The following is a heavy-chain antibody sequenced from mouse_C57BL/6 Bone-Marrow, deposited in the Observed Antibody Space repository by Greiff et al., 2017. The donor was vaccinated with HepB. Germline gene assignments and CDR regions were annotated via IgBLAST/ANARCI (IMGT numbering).Heavy chain of an antibody. CDR2: INPSSGYT. CDR3: ARSLYSSGYVGY. J-gene: IGHJ2*01. V-gene: IGHV1-7*01. Sequence: VKLMESGAELAKPGASVKLSCKASGYTFTSYWMHWVKQRPGQGLEWIGYINPSSGYTKYNQKFKDKATLTADKSPSTAYMQLSSLTYEDSAVYYCARSLYSSGYVGYWGQGTTLTVSS. CDR1: GYTFTSYW. D-gene: IGHD3-2*02.